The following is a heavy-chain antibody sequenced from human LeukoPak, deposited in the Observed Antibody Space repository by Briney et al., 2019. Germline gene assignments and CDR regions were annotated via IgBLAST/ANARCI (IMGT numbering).Heavy chain of an antibody. CDR1: GGFFSSSSYY. Sequence: PSETLSLTCTVSGGFFSSSSYYWGWICQPPGKGLEWIGSIYYSGSTYYNPSLKSRVTISVDTSKNQFSLKLSSVTAADTAVYYCARADYDFWSGYYTGIPPFSFDYWGQGTQVTVSS. D-gene: IGHD3-3*01. CDR3: ARADYDFWSGYYTGIPPFSFDY. V-gene: IGHV4-39*01. CDR2: IYYSGST. J-gene: IGHJ4*02.